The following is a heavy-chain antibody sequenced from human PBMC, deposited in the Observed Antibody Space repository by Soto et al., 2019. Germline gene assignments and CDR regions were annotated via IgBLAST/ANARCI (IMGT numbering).Heavy chain of an antibody. CDR2: MYLRGGA. Sequence: SERISLTCVVPDGSISSYDLLTWVRQRPGKGLEWSGKMYLRGGACYSPSLKSRVTLSADSSKNHFSLRLTGLTPAATAVYYCATGNVDSMLEYWGQGTQVSVSP. J-gene: IGHJ4*02. V-gene: IGHV4-4*02. CDR1: DGSISSYDL. CDR3: ATGNVDSMLEY. D-gene: IGHD3-3*01.